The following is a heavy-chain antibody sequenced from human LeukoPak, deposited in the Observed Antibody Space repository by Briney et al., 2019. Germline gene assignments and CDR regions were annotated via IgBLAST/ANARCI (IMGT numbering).Heavy chain of an antibody. V-gene: IGHV1-2*02. J-gene: IGHJ4*02. Sequence: ASVKVSCKASGYTFTSYYMHWVRQAPGQGLEWMGWINPNSGGTNYAQKFQGRVTMTRDTSISTAYMELSRLRSDDTAVYYCARAGIRGVIITSLIRWGQGTLVTVSS. CDR3: ARAGIRGVIITSLIR. CDR2: INPNSGGT. D-gene: IGHD3-10*01. CDR1: GYTFTSYY.